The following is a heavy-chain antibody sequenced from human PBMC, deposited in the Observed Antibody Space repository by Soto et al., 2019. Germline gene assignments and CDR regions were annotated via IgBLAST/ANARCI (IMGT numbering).Heavy chain of an antibody. CDR2: IYYSGST. V-gene: IGHV4-59*01. D-gene: IGHD6-13*01. CDR3: AREKGRFGYSSSRQDVLWFHP. J-gene: IGHJ5*02. CDR1: GGSISSYY. Sequence: PSETLSLTCTVSGGSISSYYWSWIRQPPGKGLEWIGYIYYSGSTNYNPSLKSRVTISVDTSKNQFSLKLSSVTAADTAVYYCAREKGRFGYSSSRQDVLWFHPWGQGTLVTVS.